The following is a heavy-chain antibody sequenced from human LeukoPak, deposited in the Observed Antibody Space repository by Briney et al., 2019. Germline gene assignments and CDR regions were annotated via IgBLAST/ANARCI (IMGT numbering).Heavy chain of an antibody. CDR1: GGSFSGYY. J-gene: IGHJ5*02. CDR3: ARRQSSGYSYGYGLAVAGTLGNWFDP. D-gene: IGHD5-18*01. Sequence: SETLSLTCAVYGGSFSGYYWSWIRQPPGKGLEWIGEINHSGGTDYNPSLKSRVTISVDTSKNQFSLKLSSVTAADTAVYYCARRQSSGYSYGYGLAVAGTLGNWFDPWGQGTLVTVSS. CDR2: INHSGGT. V-gene: IGHV4-34*01.